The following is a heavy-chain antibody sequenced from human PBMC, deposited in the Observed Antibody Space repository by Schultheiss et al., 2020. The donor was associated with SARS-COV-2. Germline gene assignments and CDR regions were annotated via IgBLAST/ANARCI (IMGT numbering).Heavy chain of an antibody. CDR1: GGTFSSYA. J-gene: IGHJ5*02. CDR3: ARDQSAVAVGENWFDP. V-gene: IGHV1-18*01. D-gene: IGHD6-19*01. CDR2: ITPSGGDT. Sequence: ASVKVSCKASGGTFSSYAISWVLQAPGQGLEWMGIITPSGGDTTYAQKLQGRVTMTTDTSTSTAYMELRSLRSDDTAVYYCARDQSAVAVGENWFDPWGQGTLVTVSS.